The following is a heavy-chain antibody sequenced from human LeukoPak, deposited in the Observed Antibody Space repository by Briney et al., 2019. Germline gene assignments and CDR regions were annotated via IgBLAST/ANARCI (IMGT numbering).Heavy chain of an antibody. CDR2: IYTSGST. J-gene: IGHJ6*03. CDR1: GGSMSSYY. D-gene: IGHD5-12*01. CDR3: ARHLSGYDYLHYYYYYYMDV. Sequence: PSETLSLTCTVSGGSMSSYYWSWIRQPPGKGLEWIGFIYTSGSTNYNPSPRSRVTISVDTSKNQFSLKLSSVTAADTAVYYCARHLSGYDYLHYYYYYYMDVWGKGTTVTVSS. V-gene: IGHV4-59*08.